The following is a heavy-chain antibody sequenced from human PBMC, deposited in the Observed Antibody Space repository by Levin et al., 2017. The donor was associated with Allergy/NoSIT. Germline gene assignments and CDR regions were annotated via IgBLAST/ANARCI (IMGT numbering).Heavy chain of an antibody. J-gene: IGHJ6*03. CDR2: IIPIFGTA. D-gene: IGHD2-2*01. CDR1: GGTFSSYA. V-gene: IGHV1-69*06. CDR3: ARDGEVVPAAINYYYYYMDV. Sequence: VASVKVSCKASGGTFSSYAISWVRQAPGQGLEWMGGIIPIFGTANYAQKFQGRVTITADKSTSTAYMELSSLRSEDTAVYYCARDGEVVPAAINYYYYYMDVWGKGTTVTVSS.